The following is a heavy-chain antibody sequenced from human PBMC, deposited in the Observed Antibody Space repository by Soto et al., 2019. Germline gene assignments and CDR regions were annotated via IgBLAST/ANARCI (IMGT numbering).Heavy chain of an antibody. D-gene: IGHD5-18*01. CDR3: ARDFYGGYTYGPGDY. CDR1: GFMFSAYW. V-gene: IGHV3-7*01. J-gene: IGHJ4*02. Sequence: GGSLRLSCAASGFMFSAYWMSWVRQAPGKGLEWVANIHGDGGKVYYVDSVKGRYTISRDNAKRSLYLQMNSLRAEDTAVYYCARDFYGGYTYGPGDYWGQGALVTVSS. CDR2: IHGDGGKV.